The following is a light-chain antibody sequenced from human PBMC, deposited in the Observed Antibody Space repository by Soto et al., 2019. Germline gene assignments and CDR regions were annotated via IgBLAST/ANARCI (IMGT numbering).Light chain of an antibody. CDR2: TNT. CDR1: SSNFGAGYD. CDR3: QSYDNSLSRYV. J-gene: IGLJ1*01. V-gene: IGLV1-40*01. Sequence: QSVLTQPPAVSGAPGQRVTISCAGGSSNFGAGYDVHWYQQLPGTAPKLLIYTNTNRPSGVPDRFSGSKSGTSASLTITGIQAEDEADYYCQSYDNSLSRYVVGAGTKVTVL.